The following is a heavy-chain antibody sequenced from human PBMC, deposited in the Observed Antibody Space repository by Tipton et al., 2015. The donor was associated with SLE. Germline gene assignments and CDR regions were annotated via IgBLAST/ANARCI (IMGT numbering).Heavy chain of an antibody. V-gene: IGHV4-61*09. CDR3: AREMWEIPPGTFDI. J-gene: IGHJ3*02. CDR1: GGSIYSSNYY. D-gene: IGHD1-26*01. Sequence: TLSLTCSVSGGSIYSSNYYWTWIRQPAGKGLEWIGHIYKSGSTNYSPSLGSRVTISVDTSKNQFSLGLRSVTASDTAVYFCAREMWEIPPGTFDIWGQGTIVSVSS. CDR2: IYKSGST.